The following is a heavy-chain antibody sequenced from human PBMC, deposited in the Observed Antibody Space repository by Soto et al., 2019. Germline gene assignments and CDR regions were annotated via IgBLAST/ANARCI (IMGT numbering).Heavy chain of an antibody. Sequence: QVQLQESGPGLVKPSETLSLTCNVSGHSMTKYYWSWIRQPAGKGLEWIGRVYTSGSTNYNPSLKSRVTMSIDTSNNHFSLSLKSVTAADTAVYYCARTIGAAYYFDFWGQGALVTVSS. V-gene: IGHV4-4*07. CDR1: GHSMTKYY. CDR3: ARTIGAAYYFDF. D-gene: IGHD6-13*01. CDR2: VYTSGST. J-gene: IGHJ4*02.